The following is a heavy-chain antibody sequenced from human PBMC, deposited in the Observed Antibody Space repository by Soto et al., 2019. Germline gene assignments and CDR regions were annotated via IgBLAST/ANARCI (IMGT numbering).Heavy chain of an antibody. V-gene: IGHV1-69*01. CDR3: ARDLDYYGSGNYYNRIDY. J-gene: IGHJ4*02. CDR1: GGPFSDYA. D-gene: IGHD3-10*01. Sequence: QVQLVQSGAEVKKPGSSVKVSCKVSGGPFSDYAVSWMRQAPGQGLEWMGGIIPMFGTANYAQKFQGRVTITADDSTTTAYMELSSLRSEDTAVYYCARDLDYYGSGNYYNRIDYWGQGTLVTVSS. CDR2: IIPMFGTA.